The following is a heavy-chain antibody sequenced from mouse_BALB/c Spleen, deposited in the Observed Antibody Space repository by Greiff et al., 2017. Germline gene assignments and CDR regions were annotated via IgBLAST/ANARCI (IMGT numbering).Heavy chain of an antibody. CDR3: ARYDYDGWFAY. V-gene: IGHV5-9-4*01. J-gene: IGHJ3*01. CDR2: ISSGGSYT. Sequence: DVKLVESGGGLVKPGGSLKLSCAASGFTFSSYAMSWVRQSPEKRLEWVAEISSGGSYTYYPDTVTGRFTISRDNAKNTLYLEMSSLRSEDTAMYYCARYDYDGWFAYWGQGTLVTVSA. D-gene: IGHD2-4*01. CDR1: GFTFSSYA.